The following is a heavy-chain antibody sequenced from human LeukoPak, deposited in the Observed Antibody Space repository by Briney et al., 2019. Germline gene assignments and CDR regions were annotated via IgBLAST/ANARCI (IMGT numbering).Heavy chain of an antibody. V-gene: IGHV3-21*01. D-gene: IGHD3-3*01. Sequence: GGSLRLSCAASGFTFNDYTMTWVRQAPGKGLEWVSSITGDCNYIFYADSVKGRFTISRDNAQNSLFLELNSLRGEDTAVYYCARERNFYYFDYWGQGALVTVFS. CDR2: ITGDCNYI. CDR1: GFTFNDYT. J-gene: IGHJ4*02. CDR3: ARERNFYYFDY.